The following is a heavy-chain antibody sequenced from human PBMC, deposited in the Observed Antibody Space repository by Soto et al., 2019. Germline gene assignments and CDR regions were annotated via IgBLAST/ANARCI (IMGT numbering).Heavy chain of an antibody. Sequence: SGPTLVNPTQTLTLTCTFSGFSLSTVGMHVSWIRQPPGKALEWLARIDWDDDKWYSPSLKTRLTISKDTSKNRVVLTMTNMDPVDTATYYCARMTTTHSFAFWGQGTLVTVSS. CDR2: IDWDDDK. V-gene: IGHV2-70*04. CDR1: GFSLSTVGMH. CDR3: ARMTTTHSFAF. J-gene: IGHJ4*02. D-gene: IGHD4-4*01.